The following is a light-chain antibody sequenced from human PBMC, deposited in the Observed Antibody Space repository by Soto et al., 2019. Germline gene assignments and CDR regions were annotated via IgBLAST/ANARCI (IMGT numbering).Light chain of an antibody. CDR3: AAWDDSLGGLI. CDR1: SSNIGSNY. Sequence: QSVLTQPPSASATPGQRVTLSCSGSSSNIGSNYVFWYQQLPGTAPKLLMFSDNQRPSGVPDRFSGSKSGTSASLAISGLRSEDGADYYSAAWDDSLGGLIFGSGTKLTVL. CDR2: SDN. V-gene: IGLV1-47*02. J-gene: IGLJ1*01.